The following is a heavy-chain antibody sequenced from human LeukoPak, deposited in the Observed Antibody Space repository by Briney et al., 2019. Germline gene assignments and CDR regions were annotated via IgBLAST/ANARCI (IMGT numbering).Heavy chain of an antibody. CDR1: GGSIISGDYD. D-gene: IGHD2-2*02. CDR2: IYYSGST. V-gene: IGHV4-30-4*08. Sequence: TLSLTCTVSGGSIISGDYDWSWIRQPPGKGREGIGYIYYSGSTYYNPSLKSRVIIAVDTSKHQFSLKLSSVTAGDTAVYYSARAYCSSTSCYTESYYMDLWGKGTTDTVSS. CDR3: ARAYCSSTSCYTESYYMDL. J-gene: IGHJ6*03.